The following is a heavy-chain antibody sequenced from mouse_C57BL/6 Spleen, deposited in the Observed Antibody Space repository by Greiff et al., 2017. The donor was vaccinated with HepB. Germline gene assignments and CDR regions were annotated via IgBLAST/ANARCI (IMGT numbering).Heavy chain of an antibody. V-gene: IGHV1-82*01. D-gene: IGHD1-1*01. CDR1: GYAFSSSW. CDR2: IYPGDGDT. CDR3: ARGEGIYYYGSSFYFDY. Sequence: QVQLQQSGPELVKPGASVKISCKASGYAFSSSWMNWVKRRPGKGLEWIGRIYPGDGDTNYNGKFKGKATLTADKSSSTAYMQLSSLTSEDSAVYFCARGEGIYYYGSSFYFDYWGQGTTLTVSS. J-gene: IGHJ2*01.